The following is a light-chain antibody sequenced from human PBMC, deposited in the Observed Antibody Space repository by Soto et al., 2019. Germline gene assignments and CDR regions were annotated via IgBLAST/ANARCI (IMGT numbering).Light chain of an antibody. CDR3: QQYNNWPLT. CDR1: QSVSSN. CDR2: VAS. J-gene: IGKJ5*01. V-gene: IGKV3-15*01. Sequence: EIVMTQSPATLSVSPGERATLSCMASQSVSSNLAWYQQKPGQAPRLLIYVASTRATGIPARFSGSGSGTEFTLTISSLQSEDFAVYYCQQYNNWPLTFGQGTRLEI.